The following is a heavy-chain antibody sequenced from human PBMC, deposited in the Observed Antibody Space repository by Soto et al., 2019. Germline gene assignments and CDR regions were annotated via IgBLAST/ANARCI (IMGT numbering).Heavy chain of an antibody. D-gene: IGHD3-22*01. J-gene: IGHJ2*01. Sequence: QVQLVQSGAEVKKPGSSVKVSCKASGGTFSSYAISWVRQAPGQGLEWMGGIIPIFGTANYAQKFQGRVTITADESMXTAYLELSSLRSEDTAVYYCAETRGSGYEIWYFDLWGRGTLVTVSS. CDR2: IIPIFGTA. CDR3: AETRGSGYEIWYFDL. CDR1: GGTFSSYA. V-gene: IGHV1-69*12.